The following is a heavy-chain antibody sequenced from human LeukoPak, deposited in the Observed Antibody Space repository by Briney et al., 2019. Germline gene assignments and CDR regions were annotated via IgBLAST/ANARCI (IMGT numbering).Heavy chain of an antibody. CDR1: GGSISSSSYY. J-gene: IGHJ5*02. V-gene: IGHV4-39*01. CDR2: IYYSGST. Sequence: PSETLSLTCTVSGGSISSSSYYWGWIRQPPGKGLEWIGSIYYSGSTYYNPSLKSRVTISVDTSKNQFSLKLTSVTAVDTAVYYCARGADYLGPWGQGTLVTVSS. CDR3: ARGADYLGP. D-gene: IGHD3-16*01.